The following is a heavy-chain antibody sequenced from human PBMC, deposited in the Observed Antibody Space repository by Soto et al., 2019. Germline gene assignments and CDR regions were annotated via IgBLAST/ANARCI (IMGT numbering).Heavy chain of an antibody. J-gene: IGHJ6*02. V-gene: IGHV3-11*06. CDR1: GFTFSDYY. CDR3: ARDGSAVAGPHYYYYGMDV. D-gene: IGHD6-19*01. CDR2: ISSSSSYT. Sequence: PGGSLRLSCAASGFTFSDYYMSWIRQAPGKGLEWVSYISSSSSYTNYADSVKGRFTISRDNAKNSLYLQMNSLRAEDTAVYYCARDGSAVAGPHYYYYGMDVWGQGTTVTVSS.